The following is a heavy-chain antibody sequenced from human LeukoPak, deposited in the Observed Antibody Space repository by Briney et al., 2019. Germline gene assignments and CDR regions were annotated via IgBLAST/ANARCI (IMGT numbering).Heavy chain of an antibody. J-gene: IGHJ4*02. Sequence: SQTLSLTCTVSGGSISSGSYHWSWIRQPAGKGLEWIGRIYTSGSTNYNPSLKSRVTISVDTSKNQFSLKLSSVTVADTAVYYCARGGGYSYGFNDYWGQGTLVTVSS. CDR3: ARGGGYSYGFNDY. V-gene: IGHV4-61*02. D-gene: IGHD5-18*01. CDR2: IYTSGST. CDR1: GGSISSGSYH.